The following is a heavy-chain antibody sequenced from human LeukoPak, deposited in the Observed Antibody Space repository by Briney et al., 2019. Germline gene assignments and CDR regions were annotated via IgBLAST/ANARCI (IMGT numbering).Heavy chain of an antibody. Sequence: SKTLSLTCSVSGGSISSYYWSWIRQPPGKGLEWIGHFYYSGSTNYNHSLKSRVTISVDTSKNQFSLKLSSVTAADTAVYYCARVYCGGDCYPGDAFDIWGQGTMVTVSS. CDR3: ARVYCGGDCYPGDAFDI. J-gene: IGHJ3*02. V-gene: IGHV4-59*01. CDR2: FYYSGST. CDR1: GGSISSYY. D-gene: IGHD2-21*02.